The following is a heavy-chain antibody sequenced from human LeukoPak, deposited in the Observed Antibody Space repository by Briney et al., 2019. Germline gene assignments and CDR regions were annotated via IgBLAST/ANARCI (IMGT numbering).Heavy chain of an antibody. Sequence: GGSLRLSCAASGFTVSSNYMSWVRQAPGKGLEWVSVIYSGGSTYYADSVKGRFTISRDNSKKTLYLQMNSLRAEDTAVYYCAREGGPGGYYDSSGSRWGQGTLVTVSS. J-gene: IGHJ1*01. D-gene: IGHD3-22*01. CDR1: GFTVSSNY. CDR2: IYSGGST. CDR3: AREGGPGGYYDSSGSR. V-gene: IGHV3-53*01.